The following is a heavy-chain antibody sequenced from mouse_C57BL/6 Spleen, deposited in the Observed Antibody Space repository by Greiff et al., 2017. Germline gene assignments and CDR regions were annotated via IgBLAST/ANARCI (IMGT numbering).Heavy chain of an antibody. J-gene: IGHJ1*03. CDR3: ARKGLGVDPLYWYFDV. V-gene: IGHV1-55*01. CDR1: GYTFTSYW. Sequence: VKLQQPGAELVKPGASVKMSCKASGYTFTSYWITWVKQRPGQGLEWIGDIYPGSGSTNYNEKFKSKATLTVDTSSSTAYMQLSSLTSEDSAVYYCARKGLGVDPLYWYFDVWGTGTTVTVSS. D-gene: IGHD1-1*01. CDR2: IYPGSGST.